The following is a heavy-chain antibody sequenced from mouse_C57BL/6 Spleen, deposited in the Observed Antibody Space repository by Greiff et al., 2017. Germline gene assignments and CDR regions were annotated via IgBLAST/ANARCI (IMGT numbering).Heavy chain of an antibody. D-gene: IGHD1-1*01. CDR3: ARFTTVVADWYFDV. CDR2: IYPRSGNT. J-gene: IGHJ1*03. V-gene: IGHV1-81*01. Sequence: VQLQQSGAELARPGASVKLSCTASGYTFTSYGISWVKQRTGQGLEWIGEIYPRSGNTYYNEKFKGKATLTADKSSSTAYMELRSLTSEDSAVYFCARFTTVVADWYFDVWGTGTTVTVSS. CDR1: GYTFTSYG.